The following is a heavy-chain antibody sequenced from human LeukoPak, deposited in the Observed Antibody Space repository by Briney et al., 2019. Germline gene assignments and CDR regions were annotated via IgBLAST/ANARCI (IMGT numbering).Heavy chain of an antibody. D-gene: IGHD1-26*01. CDR2: IGAAGDT. V-gene: IGHV3-13*01. CDR1: GFTFSSYD. CDR3: ARRGSGSYRFDY. Sequence: PGGSLRLSCAASGFTFSSYDMHWVRQATGKGLEWVSAIGAAGDTYYPGSLKGRFTISRENAKNSLYLQMNSLRAEDTAVYYCARRGSGSYRFDYWGQGTLVTVSS. J-gene: IGHJ4*02.